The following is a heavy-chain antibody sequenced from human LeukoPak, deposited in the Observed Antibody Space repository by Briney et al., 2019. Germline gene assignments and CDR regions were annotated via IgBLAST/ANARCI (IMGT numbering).Heavy chain of an antibody. V-gene: IGHV3-48*02. CDR2: ISSSSSTI. J-gene: IGHJ6*02. CDR3: ASFSGRTYYYYYYGMDV. Sequence: GGSLRLSCAASGFTFSSYSMNWVSQAPGKGLEWVSYISSSSSTIYYADSVKGRFTISRDNAKNSLYLQMNSLRDEDTAVYYCASFSGRTYYYYYYGMDVWGQGTTVTVSS. CDR1: GFTFSSYS. D-gene: IGHD5-12*01.